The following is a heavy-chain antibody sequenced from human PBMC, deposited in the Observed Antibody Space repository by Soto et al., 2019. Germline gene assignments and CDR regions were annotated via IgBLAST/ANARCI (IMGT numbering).Heavy chain of an antibody. CDR2: IIPIFGTA. CDR1: GGTFSSYA. Sequence: ASVKVSCKASGGTFSSYAISWVRQAPGQGLEWMGGIIPIFGTANYAQKFQGRVTITADESTSTAYMELSGLRSEDTAVYYCARDRYCSSTSCYNGRSGSSYNYYYYGMDVWGQGTTVTVSS. D-gene: IGHD2-2*02. CDR3: ARDRYCSSTSCYNGRSGSSYNYYYYGMDV. J-gene: IGHJ6*02. V-gene: IGHV1-69*13.